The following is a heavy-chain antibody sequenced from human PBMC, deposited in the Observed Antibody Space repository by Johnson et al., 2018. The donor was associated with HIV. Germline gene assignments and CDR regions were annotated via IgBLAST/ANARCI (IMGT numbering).Heavy chain of an antibody. V-gene: IGHV3-9*01. Sequence: VQLVESGGGLVQPGRSLRLSCAASGFTFDDYAMHWVRQAPGKGLEWVSGISWNSGSIGYADSVKGRFTISRDNAKNTLYLQMNSLRAEDTAVYYCAKGTIRYNWNSDDDAFDIWGQGTMVTVSS. CDR3: AKGTIRYNWNSDDDAFDI. J-gene: IGHJ3*02. CDR2: ISWNSGSI. D-gene: IGHD1-7*01. CDR1: GFTFDDYA.